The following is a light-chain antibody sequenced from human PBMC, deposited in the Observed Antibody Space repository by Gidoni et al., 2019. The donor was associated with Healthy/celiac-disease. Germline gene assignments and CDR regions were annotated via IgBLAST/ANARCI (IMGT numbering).Light chain of an antibody. V-gene: IGKV4-1*01. Sequence: DIVMTQSPHSLAVSRGERATINSKYSHSVLYRYNNTNYLAWYQQQPGQPPKLLLYWAATRESGVPDRCSGSGSGADFSLTISSLQAEDVAVYYCQQYYSTPSLTFGEGTKVEIK. J-gene: IGKJ4*01. CDR3: QQYYSTPSLT. CDR1: HSVLYRYNNTNY. CDR2: WAA.